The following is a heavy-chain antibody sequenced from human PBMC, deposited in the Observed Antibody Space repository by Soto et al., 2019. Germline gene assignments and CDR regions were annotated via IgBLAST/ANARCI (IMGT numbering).Heavy chain of an antibody. J-gene: IGHJ4*02. CDR2: FGPEDGET. Sequence: ASVKVSCKVSGYTLTELSMHWVRQAPGKGLEWMGGFGPEDGETIYAQKFQGRVTMTEDTSTDTAYMELSSLRSEDTAVYYCATWEDTRVRGVTKGDFDYWGQGTLVTVSS. CDR1: GYTLTELS. V-gene: IGHV1-24*01. D-gene: IGHD3-10*01. CDR3: ATWEDTRVRGVTKGDFDY.